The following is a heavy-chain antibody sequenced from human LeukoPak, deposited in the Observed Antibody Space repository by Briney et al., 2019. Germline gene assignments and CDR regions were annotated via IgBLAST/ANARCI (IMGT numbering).Heavy chain of an antibody. D-gene: IGHD3-3*01. CDR3: ARHANTYDFWSGYYFCAFDI. V-gene: IGHV4-39*01. J-gene: IGHJ3*02. Sequence: SETLSLTCTVSGGSISSSSYYWGWIRQPPGKGLEWIGSIYYSGSTYYNPSLKSRVTISVDTSKNQFSLKLSSVTAADTAVYYCARHANTYDFWSGYYFCAFDIWGQGTMVTVSS. CDR1: GGSISSSSYY. CDR2: IYYSGST.